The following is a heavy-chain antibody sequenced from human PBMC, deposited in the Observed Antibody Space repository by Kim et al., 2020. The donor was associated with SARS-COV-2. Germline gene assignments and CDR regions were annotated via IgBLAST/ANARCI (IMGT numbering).Heavy chain of an antibody. CDR3: ARTIAAAGPDY. V-gene: IGHV3-48*02. CDR2: TI. J-gene: IGHJ4*02. Sequence: TIYYADSVKGRFTISRDNAKNSLYLQMSSLRDEDTAVYYCARTIAAAGPDYWGQGTLVTVSS. D-gene: IGHD6-13*01.